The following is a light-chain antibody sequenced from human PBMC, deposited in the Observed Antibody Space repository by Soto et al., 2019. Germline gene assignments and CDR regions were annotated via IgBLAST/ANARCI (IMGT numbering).Light chain of an antibody. Sequence: SPLSCWSSQSVLYSSNNKNYLAWYQQKPGQPPKLLIYWASTRESGVPDRFSGSGSGTDFTLTISSLQAEDVAVYYCQQYYSVPPVTFGPGTKVDIK. CDR3: QQYYSVPPVT. CDR1: QSVLYSSNNKNY. J-gene: IGKJ3*01. V-gene: IGKV4-1*01. CDR2: WAS.